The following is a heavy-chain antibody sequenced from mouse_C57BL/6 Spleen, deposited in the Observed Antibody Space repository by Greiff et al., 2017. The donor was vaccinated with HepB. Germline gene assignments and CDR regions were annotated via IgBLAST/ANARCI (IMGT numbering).Heavy chain of an antibody. D-gene: IGHD4-1*01. CDR1: GYTFTSYW. CDR2: IYPSDSET. CDR3: ASGSRDYFDY. J-gene: IGHJ2*01. V-gene: IGHV1-61*01. Sequence: QVQLQQPGAELVRPGSSVKLSCKASGYTFTSYWMDWVKQRPGQGLEWIGNIYPSDSETHYNQKFKDKATVTEDKSSSTAYMQLSSLTSEDSAVYYCASGSRDYFDYWGQGTTLTVSS.